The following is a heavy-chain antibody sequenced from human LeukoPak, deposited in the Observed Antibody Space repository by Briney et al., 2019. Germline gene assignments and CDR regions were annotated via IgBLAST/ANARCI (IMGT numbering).Heavy chain of an antibody. J-gene: IGHJ4*02. CDR1: DYTFTSYG. V-gene: IGHV1-18*01. CDR3: ARDLICSGGSCYSDY. Sequence: ASVKVSCYASDYTFTSYGISWVRQAPGQGLEWMGWISAYNGNTNYAQKLQGRVTMTTDTSTSTAYMELRSLRSDDTAVYYCARDLICSGGSCYSDYWGQGTLVTVSS. D-gene: IGHD2-15*01. CDR2: ISAYNGNT.